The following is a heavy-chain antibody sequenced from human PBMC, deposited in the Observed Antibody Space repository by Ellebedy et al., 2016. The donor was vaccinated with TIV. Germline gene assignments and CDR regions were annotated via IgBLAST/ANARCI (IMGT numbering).Heavy chain of an antibody. D-gene: IGHD3-22*01. CDR3: ATLTYYSDRTGFYYDY. Sequence: PGGSLRLSCAASGFTLSHYGMHWVRQAPGKGLEWVAFILYDGSNRYHADSVKGRFTISRDNSKNMLFLQMNSLRPEDTAVYYCATLTYYSDRTGFYYDYWGQGTLLTVPS. V-gene: IGHV3-30*02. CDR1: GFTLSHYG. J-gene: IGHJ4*02. CDR2: ILYDGSNR.